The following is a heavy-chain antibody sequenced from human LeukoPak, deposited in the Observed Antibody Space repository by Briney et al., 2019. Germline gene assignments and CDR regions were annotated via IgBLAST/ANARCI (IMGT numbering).Heavy chain of an antibody. CDR3: ARGDGRWLAARTKYNWFDP. J-gene: IGHJ5*02. CDR1: GGSISSYC. CDR2: IYYSGST. V-gene: IGHV4-59*01. Sequence: SETLSLTCAVSGGSISSYCRRGIRQPPGKGLERIGYIYYSGSTNYNPSLKSRVTISVDTSKNQFSLKLSSVTAADRAVYYCARGDGRWLAARTKYNWFDPWGQGTLVTVSS. D-gene: IGHD6-6*01.